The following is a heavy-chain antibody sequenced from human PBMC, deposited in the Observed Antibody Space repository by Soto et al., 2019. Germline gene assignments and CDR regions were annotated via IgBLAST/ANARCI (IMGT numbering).Heavy chain of an antibody. V-gene: IGHV3-23*01. CDR2: ISGSGGST. Sequence: EVQLLESGGGLVQPGGSLRLSCAASGFTFSSYAMSWVRQAPGKGLEWVSAISGSGGSTYYPDSLKGRFTISIDNYKNQLYLIMNSLSAEDTTVYYCAKIPHSSSWYLDAFDIWGQGTMVTVS. CDR1: GFTFSSYA. CDR3: AKIPHSSSWYLDAFDI. J-gene: IGHJ3*02. D-gene: IGHD6-13*01.